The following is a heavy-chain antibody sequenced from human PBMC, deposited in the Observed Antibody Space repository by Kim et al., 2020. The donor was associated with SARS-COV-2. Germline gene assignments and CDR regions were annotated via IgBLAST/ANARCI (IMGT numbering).Heavy chain of an antibody. CDR3: ARVDYLGWFDS. J-gene: IGHJ5*01. CDR1: GDSVTNSNYY. CDR2: IYYSGTT. Sequence: SETLSLTCSVSGDSVTNSNYYWSWIRQPPGEGLEWIGYIYYSGTTNYNSSLNSRVTISLDTSKNHCSLKLTSLTAADTAMYYCARVDYLGWFDSWGRGTL. V-gene: IGHV4-61*03. D-gene: IGHD4-17*01.